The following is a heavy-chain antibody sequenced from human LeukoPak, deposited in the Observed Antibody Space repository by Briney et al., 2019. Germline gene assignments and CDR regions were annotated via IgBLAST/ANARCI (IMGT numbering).Heavy chain of an antibody. D-gene: IGHD6-19*01. V-gene: IGHV1-69*13. CDR3: AREMVAVAVGYYYYGMDV. CDR2: IIPIFGTA. Sequence: SVKVSCKASGGTFSSYGISWVRQAPGQGLEWMGGIIPIFGTANYAQKFQGRVTITADESTSTAYMELSSLRSEDTAVYYCAREMVAVAVGYYYYGMDVWGQGTTVTISS. J-gene: IGHJ6*02. CDR1: GGTFSSYG.